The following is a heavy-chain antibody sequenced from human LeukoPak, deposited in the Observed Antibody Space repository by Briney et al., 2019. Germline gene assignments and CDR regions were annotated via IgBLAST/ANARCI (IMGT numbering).Heavy chain of an antibody. D-gene: IGHD4-17*01. CDR3: ARPNDYGDDY. CDR1: GGSLSGHY. CDR2: ISHVGFT. Sequence: SETLSLTCAVSGGSLSGHYWSWIRQPPGKGLEWIGDISHVGFTNYNPSLKSRVTISVDTSTNQFSLKLNSVTAADTAVYYCARPNDYGDDYWGQGTLVTVSS. J-gene: IGHJ4*02. V-gene: IGHV4-34*01.